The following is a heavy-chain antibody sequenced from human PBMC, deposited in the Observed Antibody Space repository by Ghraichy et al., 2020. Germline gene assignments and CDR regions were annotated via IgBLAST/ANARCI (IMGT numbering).Heavy chain of an antibody. V-gene: IGHV3-7*01. CDR2: INQDGSQK. CDR1: GFNFRSYW. J-gene: IGHJ6*02. CDR3: ARASRILIPVNYYYGMDV. Sequence: GGSLRLSCAVSGFNFRSYWMSWVRQAPGKGLEWVANINQDGSQKYYVDSLKGRVTISRDNAKNSLYLQMNSLRAEDTAVYYCARASRILIPVNYYYGMDVWGQGTTVTVSS. D-gene: IGHD3-16*01.